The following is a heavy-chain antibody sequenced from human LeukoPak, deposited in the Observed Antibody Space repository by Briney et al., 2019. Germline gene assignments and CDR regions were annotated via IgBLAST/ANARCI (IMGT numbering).Heavy chain of an antibody. CDR3: ASDYDSSGSAFDI. D-gene: IGHD3-22*01. V-gene: IGHV3-74*01. J-gene: IGHJ3*02. CDR1: GFTFRNYW. CDR2: INDDGTFT. Sequence: GGSLRLSCAASGFTFRNYWMHWVRQVPGKGLVWVSRINDDGTFTTYADSVKGRFIISRDNSKNTLYLQMNSLRAEDTAVYYCASDYDSSGSAFDIWGQGTMVTVSS.